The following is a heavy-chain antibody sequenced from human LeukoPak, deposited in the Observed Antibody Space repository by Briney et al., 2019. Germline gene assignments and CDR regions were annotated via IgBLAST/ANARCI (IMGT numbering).Heavy chain of an antibody. CDR3: ARDWEHYYDSSGYYYESGVVDP. CDR2: IYHSGST. Sequence: SETLSLTCTVSGYSISSGYYWGWIRQPPGKGLEWIGSIYHSGSTYYNPSLKSRVTISVDTSKNQFSLKLSSVTAADTAVYYCARDWEHYYDSSGYYYESGVVDPWGQGTLVTVSS. V-gene: IGHV4-38-2*02. J-gene: IGHJ5*02. CDR1: GYSISSGYY. D-gene: IGHD3-22*01.